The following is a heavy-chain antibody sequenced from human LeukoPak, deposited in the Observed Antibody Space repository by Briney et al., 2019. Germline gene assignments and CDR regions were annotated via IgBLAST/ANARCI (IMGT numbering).Heavy chain of an antibody. D-gene: IGHD4-17*01. V-gene: IGHV3-30*04. J-gene: IGHJ4*02. CDR3: AKKFRGTTVISGDYVDY. Sequence: GGSLRLSCAASGFTFSSYAMHCVRQAPGKGLEWVAVISYDGSNKYYADSVKGRFTISRDNSKNTLYLQMNSLRAEDTAVYYCAKKFRGTTVISGDYVDYWGQGTLVTVSS. CDR2: ISYDGSNK. CDR1: GFTFSSYA.